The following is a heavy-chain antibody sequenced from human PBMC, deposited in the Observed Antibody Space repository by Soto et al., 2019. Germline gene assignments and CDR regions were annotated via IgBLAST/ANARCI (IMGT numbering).Heavy chain of an antibody. CDR1: GGSISSYY. CDR2: IYYSGST. J-gene: IGHJ6*02. Sequence: SETLSLTCSVSGGSISSYYWSWIRQPPGKGLEWIGYIYYSGSTNYNPSLKSRVTISVDTSKNQFSLKLSSVTAADTAVYYCAREKPAHYYYYYGMDVWGQGTTVTVSS. CDR3: AREKPAHYYYYYGMDV. V-gene: IGHV4-59*01.